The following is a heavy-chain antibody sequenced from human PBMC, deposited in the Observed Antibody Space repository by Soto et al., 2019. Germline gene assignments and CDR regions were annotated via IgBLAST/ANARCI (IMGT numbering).Heavy chain of an antibody. D-gene: IGHD3-9*01. Sequence: QITLKESGATLGKPTQSLTLTCTFSGFSLTNTGVPVGWFRQPPGNALEWLALMYWHDDKRYNPYLRNRLTLAKYTSKHRVVPTLANVGPVYTATYFCAPTHFEILTGPFDSWGRGTLVTVSS. J-gene: IGHJ5*01. V-gene: IGHV2-5*01. CDR3: APTHFEILTGPFDS. CDR2: MYWHDDK. CDR1: GFSLTNTGVP.